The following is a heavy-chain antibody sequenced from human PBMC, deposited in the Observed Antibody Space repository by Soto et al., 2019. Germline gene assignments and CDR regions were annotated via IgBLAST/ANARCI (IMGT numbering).Heavy chain of an antibody. J-gene: IGHJ4*02. V-gene: IGHV1-69*13. CDR2: IIPIFGTA. CDR1: GGTFSSYS. CDR3: AKDNSHYGGNFVFDY. D-gene: IGHD4-17*01. Sequence: SVKLSCKASGGTFSSYSISWVRQAPGQGLEWMGGIIPIFGTANYAQKFQGRVTITADESTSTAYMELSSLRSEDTALYYCAKDNSHYGGNFVFDYWGQGTLVTVS.